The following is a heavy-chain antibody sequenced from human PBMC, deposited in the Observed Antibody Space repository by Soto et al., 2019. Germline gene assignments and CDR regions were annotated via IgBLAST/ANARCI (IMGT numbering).Heavy chain of an antibody. J-gene: IGHJ6*02. V-gene: IGHV1-46*01. Sequence: EASVKVSCKASGYTFTSYYMHWVRQAPGQGLEWMGIINPSGGSTSYAQKFQGRVTMTRDTSTSTVYMELSSLRSEDTAVYYCARDRQGTYTIFVVVTPRHGMDVWGQGTTVTVSS. CDR2: INPSGGST. CDR3: ARDRQGTYTIFVVVTPRHGMDV. CDR1: GYTFTSYY. D-gene: IGHD3-3*01.